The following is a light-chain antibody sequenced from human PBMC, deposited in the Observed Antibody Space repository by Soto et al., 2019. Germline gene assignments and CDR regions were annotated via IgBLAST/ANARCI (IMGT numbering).Light chain of an antibody. CDR1: QSVRDN. Sequence: EIVMTQSPATLSVSPGERVTPSCRASQSVRDNLAWYQQKPGQAPRLLIYGTSTRATGIPARFSGSGSGTEFTLTISSLQSEDFVVYYCQQYNNWPLTFGPGTKVDLK. J-gene: IGKJ3*01. CDR3: QQYNNWPLT. V-gene: IGKV3-15*01. CDR2: GTS.